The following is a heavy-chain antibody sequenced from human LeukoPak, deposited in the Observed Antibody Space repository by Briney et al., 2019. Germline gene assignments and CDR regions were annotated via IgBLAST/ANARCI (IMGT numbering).Heavy chain of an antibody. D-gene: IGHD4-17*01. CDR3: ARLTTVTLDAFDI. CDR2: ISSSSSYI. V-gene: IGHV3-21*01. Sequence: GGSLRLSCAASGFTFSSYSMNWVRQAPGKGLEWVSSISSSSSYIYYADSVKGRFTISRDNAKNSLHLQMNSLRAEDTAVYYCARLTTVTLDAFDIWGQGTMVTVSS. CDR1: GFTFSSYS. J-gene: IGHJ3*02.